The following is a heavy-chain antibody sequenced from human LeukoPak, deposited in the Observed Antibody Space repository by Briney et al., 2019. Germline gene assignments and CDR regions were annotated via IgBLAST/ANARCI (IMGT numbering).Heavy chain of an antibody. CDR2: INPNSGGA. J-gene: IGHJ4*02. D-gene: IGHD6-19*01. V-gene: IGHV1-2*02. CDR1: VYTFTGYH. Sequence: ASVTVSCKASVYTFTGYHIHWVRQAPGQGLEWMGWINPNSGGANSAQKFLGRVSITRDTSISTVYMDLTSLRSDDTAVYYCARDSGSSGWDPTSFLDYWGRGTLGTVSS. CDR3: ARDSGSSGWDPTSFLDY.